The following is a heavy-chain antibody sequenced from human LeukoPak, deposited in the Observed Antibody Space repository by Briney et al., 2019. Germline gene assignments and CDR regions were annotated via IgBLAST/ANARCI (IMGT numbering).Heavy chain of an antibody. CDR3: ARDLGHFSRGASYFDY. CDR2: IWSDGSNK. D-gene: IGHD4/OR15-4a*01. V-gene: IGHV3-33*01. CDR1: GFTFSSSG. Sequence: PGGSLRLSCAASGFTFSSSGMHWVRQAPGKGLEWVAVIWSDGSNKYYADSVKGRFTISRDSFDNTVYLQMNGLRAEDTAVYYCARDLGHFSRGASYFDYWGQGALVTVSS. J-gene: IGHJ4*02.